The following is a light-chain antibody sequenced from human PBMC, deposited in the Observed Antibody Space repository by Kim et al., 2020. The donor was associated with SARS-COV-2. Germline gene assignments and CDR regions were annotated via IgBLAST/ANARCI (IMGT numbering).Light chain of an antibody. CDR1: QSIGNR. Sequence: QAGTTKEQDTITCRASQSIGNRLHLYQQKPDQSPKLLIRYASQSITGVPPRFSGSGSGTEFTLTINSLEAEDAATYYCQQSGAFLTFGGGTKLEI. CDR2: YAS. J-gene: IGKJ4*01. V-gene: IGKV6-21*02. CDR3: QQSGAFLT.